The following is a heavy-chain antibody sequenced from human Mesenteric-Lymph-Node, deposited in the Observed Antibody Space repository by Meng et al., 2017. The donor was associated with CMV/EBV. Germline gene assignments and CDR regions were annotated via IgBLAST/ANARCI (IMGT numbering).Heavy chain of an antibody. CDR2: ISAYNGNT. V-gene: IGHV1-18*01. CDR1: GGTFSSYA. Sequence: ASVKVSCKASGGTFSSYAISWVRQAPGQGLEWMGWISAYNGNTNYAQKLQGRVTMTTDTSTSTAYMELRSLRSDDTAVYYCARDMAMVEGYGMDVWGQGTTVTVSS. CDR3: ARDMAMVEGYGMDV. D-gene: IGHD4/OR15-4a*01. J-gene: IGHJ6*02.